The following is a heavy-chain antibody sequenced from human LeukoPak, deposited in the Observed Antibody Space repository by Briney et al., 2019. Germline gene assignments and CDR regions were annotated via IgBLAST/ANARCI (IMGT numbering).Heavy chain of an antibody. J-gene: IGHJ2*01. CDR3: ARGKVARDWYFDL. D-gene: IGHD5-12*01. V-gene: IGHV4-39*01. CDR1: GGSFSGSSYY. CDR2: IYDSGSR. Sequence: PSETLSLTCTVSGGSFSGSSYYWAWIRQPPGKGLEWIGSIYDSGSRYYNPPLKSRVAISGDTTKKRVSLNRSRVTAADAAVYYCARGKVARDWYFDLWGRGTLVTVSS.